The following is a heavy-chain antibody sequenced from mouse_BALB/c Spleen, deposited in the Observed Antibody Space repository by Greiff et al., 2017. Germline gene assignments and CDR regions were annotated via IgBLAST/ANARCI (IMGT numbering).Heavy chain of an antibody. CDR1: GYTFTSYW. CDR2: INPSTGYT. CDR3: ARGGLRRRDYFDY. D-gene: IGHD2-2*01. V-gene: IGHV1-7*01. J-gene: IGHJ2*01. Sequence: VQLQQSGAELAKPGASVKMSCKASGYTFTSYWMHWVKQRPGQGLEWIGYINPSTGYTEYNQKFKDKATLTADKSSSTAYMQLSSLTSEDSAVYYCARGGLRRRDYFDYWGQGTTLTVSS.